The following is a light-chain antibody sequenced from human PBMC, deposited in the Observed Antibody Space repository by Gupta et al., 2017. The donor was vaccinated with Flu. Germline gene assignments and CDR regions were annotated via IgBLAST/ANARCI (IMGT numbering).Light chain of an antibody. Sequence: QSVLTQPPSVSAAPGQKVTISSSGSSSNIRNNYVSWYQQLPGTAPKLLIYDNNKRPSGIPDRFSGSKSGTSATLGITGLQTGDEADYYCGTWDSSLSAGGVFGGGTKLTAL. CDR2: DNN. CDR3: GTWDSSLSAGGV. J-gene: IGLJ3*02. CDR1: SSNIRNNY. V-gene: IGLV1-51*01.